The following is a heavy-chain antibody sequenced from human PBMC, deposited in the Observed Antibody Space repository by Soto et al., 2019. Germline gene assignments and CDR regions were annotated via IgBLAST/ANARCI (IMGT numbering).Heavy chain of an antibody. CDR2: ISSDSRYI. V-gene: IGHV3-48*02. D-gene: IGHD2-15*01. J-gene: IGHJ6*02. Sequence: EVQLVESGGGLVQPGGSLRLSCAASGFTLSNYAVNWVRQAPGKGLEWVSYISSDSRYIYHGDSVKGRFTISRDNARNSVYLQMNSLRDEDTAVYYCARIKLVDFFFINVDVYDMDVWGQGPPVPVSS. CDR3: ARIKLVDFFFINVDVYDMDV. CDR1: GFTLSNYA.